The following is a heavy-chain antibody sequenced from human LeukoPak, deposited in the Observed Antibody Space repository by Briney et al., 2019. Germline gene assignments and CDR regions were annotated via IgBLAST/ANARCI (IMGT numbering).Heavy chain of an antibody. Sequence: PGRSLRLSCAASGFTFSRYGVHWVRQAPGQGLEWVAVISYDGSNEYYADSVKGRFTISRENSKNTLYLQMNSLRAEDTAVYYCVKDLGRYRNNCFDYWGQGTLVTVSS. V-gene: IGHV3-30*18. CDR1: GFTFSRYG. D-gene: IGHD1-26*01. CDR3: VKDLGRYRNNCFDY. J-gene: IGHJ4*02. CDR2: ISYDGSNE.